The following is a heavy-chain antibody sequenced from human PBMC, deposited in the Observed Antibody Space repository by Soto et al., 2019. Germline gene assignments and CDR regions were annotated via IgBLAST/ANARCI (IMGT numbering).Heavy chain of an antibody. CDR1: GGTFSSYT. D-gene: IGHD5-12*01. V-gene: IGHV1-69*08. J-gene: IGHJ4*02. Sequence: QVQLVQSGAEVNKPGSSVKVSCKASGGTFSSYTISWVRQSPGQGLEWMGRIIPILGIANYAQKFQGRVTITADKSTSTAYMELSSLRSEDTAVYYCAREMATILTFDYWGQGTLVTVS. CDR3: AREMATILTFDY. CDR2: IIPILGIA.